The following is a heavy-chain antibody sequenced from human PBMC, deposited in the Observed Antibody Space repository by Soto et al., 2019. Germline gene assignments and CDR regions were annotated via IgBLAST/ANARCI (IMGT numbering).Heavy chain of an antibody. CDR3: ARREIQGPIDY. J-gene: IGHJ4*02. D-gene: IGHD1-26*01. CDR1: GYSISSSNW. V-gene: IGHV4-28*01. CDR2: IYYSGTT. Sequence: SETLSLTCAFSGYSISSSNWWGWIRQPPGKGLEWIGYIYYSGTTYYNPSLKSRVTMSVDTSKNQFSLKLTSVTAVDTAVYYCARREIQGPIDYWGQGTLVTVS.